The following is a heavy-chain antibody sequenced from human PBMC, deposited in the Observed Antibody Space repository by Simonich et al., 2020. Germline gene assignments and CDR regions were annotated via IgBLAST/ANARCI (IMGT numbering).Heavy chain of an antibody. Sequence: QVQLQQWGAGLLKPSETLSLTCAVYGGSFSGYYWSWIRQPPGKGLEWIGEINHSGSTNHNPSRKSRVTISVDTSKNQCSLKLSSVTAADTAVYYCARGKGWKNAFDIWGQGTMVTVSS. D-gene: IGHD1-1*01. CDR2: INHSGST. V-gene: IGHV4-34*01. J-gene: IGHJ3*02. CDR3: ARGKGWKNAFDI. CDR1: GGSFSGYY.